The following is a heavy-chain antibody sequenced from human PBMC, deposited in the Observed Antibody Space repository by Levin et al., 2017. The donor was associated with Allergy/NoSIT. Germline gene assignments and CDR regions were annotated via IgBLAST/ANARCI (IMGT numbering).Heavy chain of an antibody. CDR2: INHIGST. J-gene: IGHJ4*02. CDR3: ARGQHGVFDY. Sequence: SETLSLTCAVYGGSFSGYYWSWIRQPPGKGLEWIGEINHIGSTNYNPSLKSRVTISVDTSKNQFSLKLSSVTAADTAVYYCARGQHGVFDYWGQGTLVTVSS. V-gene: IGHV4-34*01. CDR1: GGSFSGYY. D-gene: IGHD3-16*01.